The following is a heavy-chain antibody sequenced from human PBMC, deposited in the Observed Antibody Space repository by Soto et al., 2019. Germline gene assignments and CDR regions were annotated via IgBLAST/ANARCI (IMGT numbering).Heavy chain of an antibody. CDR2: IKSKTDGGTT. CDR3: TTDSSITNVLIRFDY. D-gene: IGHD2-8*01. Sequence: EVHLVESGGGFVKPGGSLRLSCAASGFTFSNAWINWVRQAPGKGLEWVGRIKSKTDGGTTDFAASVKGRFAISRDDSKNMVYLQMNSLKTDDTAVYYCTTDSSITNVLIRFDYWGHGTLVTVSS. CDR1: GFTFSNAW. V-gene: IGHV3-15*07. J-gene: IGHJ4*01.